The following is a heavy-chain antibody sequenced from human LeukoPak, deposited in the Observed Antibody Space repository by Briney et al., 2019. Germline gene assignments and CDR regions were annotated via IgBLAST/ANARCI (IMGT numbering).Heavy chain of an antibody. V-gene: IGHV1-18*01. J-gene: IGHJ6*02. CDR1: GYTLTSYD. Sequence: ASVKVSCKASGYTLTSYDINWVRQAPGQGLEWMGWISGNNMKYGRNLQGRVTMTTDTSTSTGYIELRSLRSDDTAVYYCVRGLSLRGIPYAMDVWGQGTTVTVSS. CDR3: VRGLSLRGIPYAMDV. D-gene: IGHD3-10*01. CDR2: ISGNNM.